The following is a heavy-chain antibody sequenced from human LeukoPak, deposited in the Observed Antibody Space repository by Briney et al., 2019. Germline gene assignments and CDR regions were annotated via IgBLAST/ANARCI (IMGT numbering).Heavy chain of an antibody. CDR1: GFVFTSYG. D-gene: IGHD2-8*01. V-gene: IGHV1-18*01. J-gene: IGHJ4*02. Sequence: WASVKVSCTASGFVFTSYGFRWVRQAPGQGLEWMGWISANDGKTHYSERHQGRVTMTRDTSTSTVYMELSSLRSEDTAVYYCATEYASWGQGTLVTVSS. CDR3: ATEYAS. CDR2: ISANDGKT.